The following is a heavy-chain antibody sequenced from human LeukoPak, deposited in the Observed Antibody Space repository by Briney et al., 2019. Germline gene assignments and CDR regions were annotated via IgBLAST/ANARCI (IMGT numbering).Heavy chain of an antibody. Sequence: SETLSLTCTVSGGSLSSYYWSWIRQPPGKGLEWIGTIYYSGSTYYNPSLKSRVTISVDTSKNQFSLKLSSVTAADTAVYYCARDFSSSSAVYYYYYMDVWGKGTTVTVSS. CDR1: GGSLSSYY. J-gene: IGHJ6*03. D-gene: IGHD6-6*01. CDR2: IYYSGST. V-gene: IGHV4-59*12. CDR3: ARDFSSSSAVYYYYYMDV.